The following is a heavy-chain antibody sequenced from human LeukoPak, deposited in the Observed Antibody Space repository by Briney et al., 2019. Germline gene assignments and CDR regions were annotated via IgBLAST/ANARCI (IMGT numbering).Heavy chain of an antibody. J-gene: IGHJ4*02. CDR3: ARGVVVVAATAYFDY. Sequence: APVKVCCKASGYTFTSYAMHWVRQAPGQRLEWMGWINAGNGNTKYSQKFQGRVTITRDTSVSTAYMELSSLRSEDTAVYYCARGVVVVAATAYFDYWGQGTLVTVSS. CDR1: GYTFTSYA. CDR2: INAGNGNT. V-gene: IGHV1-3*01. D-gene: IGHD2-15*01.